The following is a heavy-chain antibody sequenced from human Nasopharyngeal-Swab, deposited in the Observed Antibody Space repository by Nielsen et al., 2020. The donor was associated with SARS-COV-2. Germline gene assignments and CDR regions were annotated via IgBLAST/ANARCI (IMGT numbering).Heavy chain of an antibody. J-gene: IGHJ5*02. CDR3: ARDPITMVQGGLNWFDP. CDR1: GFTFSSYE. CDR2: ISSSGSTI. D-gene: IGHD3-10*01. V-gene: IGHV3-48*03. Sequence: GGSLRLSCAASGFTFSSYEMNWVRQAPGKGLEWVSYISSSGSTIYYADSVKGRFTISRDNAKNSLYLQMNSLRAEDTAVYYCARDPITMVQGGLNWFDPWGRGTLVTVSS.